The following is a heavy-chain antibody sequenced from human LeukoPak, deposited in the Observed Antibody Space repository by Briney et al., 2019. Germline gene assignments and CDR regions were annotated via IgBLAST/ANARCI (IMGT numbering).Heavy chain of an antibody. CDR2: IKQDGSEK. CDR1: GFTFSSYW. Sequence: PGGSPRLSCAASGFTFSSYWMSWVRQAPGKGLEWVANIKQDGSEKYYVDSVKGRFTISRDNAKNSLYLQMNSLRAEDTAVYYCARDATVTTWGGLGPYYFDYWGQGTLVTVSS. D-gene: IGHD4-17*01. J-gene: IGHJ4*02. V-gene: IGHV3-7*03. CDR3: ARDATVTTWGGLGPYYFDY.